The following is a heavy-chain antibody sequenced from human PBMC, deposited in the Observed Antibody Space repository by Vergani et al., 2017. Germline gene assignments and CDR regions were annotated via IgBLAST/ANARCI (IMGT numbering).Heavy chain of an antibody. J-gene: IGHJ3*02. D-gene: IGHD1-1*01. CDR3: AKDGLRDNLDAFDM. V-gene: IGHV3-30*18. Sequence: QVQLVESGGGVVQPGRSLRLSCAASGFTFSSYGMHWVRQAPGKGLEWVAVISYDGSNKYYADSVKGRFTSSRDNSKNTLYLQMNSLRAEDPAVYYCAKDGLRDNLDAFDMWGQGTMVTVAS. CDR2: ISYDGSNK. CDR1: GFTFSSYG.